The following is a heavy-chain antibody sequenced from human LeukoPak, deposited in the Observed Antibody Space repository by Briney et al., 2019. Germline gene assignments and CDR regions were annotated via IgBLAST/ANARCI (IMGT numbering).Heavy chain of an antibody. CDR2: ISSLGTKI. CDR1: GFAFGSSE. D-gene: IGHD3-22*01. Sequence: PGGSLRLSCTASGFAFGSSEMNWVRQAPGKGLEWVSYISSLGTKIYYADSVKGRFTISRDNAKNSLYLQMNSLRAEDTAVYYCASLYYHDSAWGQGTLVTVSS. CDR3: ASLYYHDSA. J-gene: IGHJ5*02. V-gene: IGHV3-48*03.